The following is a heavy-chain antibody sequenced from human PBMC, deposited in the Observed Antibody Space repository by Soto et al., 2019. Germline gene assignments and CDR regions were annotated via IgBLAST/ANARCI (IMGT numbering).Heavy chain of an antibody. J-gene: IGHJ3*02. CDR3: ARDTDNYGDYAFDI. CDR2: IYYSGCT. Sequence: SETLSLTCTVSGGSISSYYWSWIRQPPGKGLEWIGYIYYSGCTNYNPSLKSRVTITVDTSKNQFSLKLSSVTAADTAVSYCARDTDNYGDYAFDIWGQGTMVTVSS. CDR1: GGSISSYY. D-gene: IGHD4-17*01. V-gene: IGHV4-59*01.